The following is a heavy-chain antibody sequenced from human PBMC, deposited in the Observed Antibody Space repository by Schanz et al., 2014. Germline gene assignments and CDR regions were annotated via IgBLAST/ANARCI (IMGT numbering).Heavy chain of an antibody. CDR3: PRDRGFMVTHNDALDP. Sequence: QVQLVESGGGVVQPGRSLRLSCAASGFVFRGYVMHWVRQAPGKGLEKVALISTDGTNTYYADSVRGRFTISRDNSKNTLDLQMISLTSDDTAMYYCPRDRGFMVTHNDALDPWGQGTMVSVSS. D-gene: IGHD3-10*01. J-gene: IGHJ3*01. CDR2: ISTDGTNT. V-gene: IGHV3-30*04. CDR1: GFVFRGYV.